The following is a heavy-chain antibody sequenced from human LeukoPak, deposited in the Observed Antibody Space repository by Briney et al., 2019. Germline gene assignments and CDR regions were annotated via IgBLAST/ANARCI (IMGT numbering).Heavy chain of an antibody. CDR1: GFTFSNYS. J-gene: IGHJ4*02. CDR2: ISSSSSTI. V-gene: IGHV3-48*01. Sequence: PGGSLRLSCAASGFTFSNYSMNWVRQAPGKGLEWVSYISSSSSTIYYADSVKGRFTISRDNAKNSLYLQMNSLRAEDTAVYYCAREHKTTVRCFDYWGQGTLVTVSS. D-gene: IGHD4-17*01. CDR3: AREHKTTVRCFDY.